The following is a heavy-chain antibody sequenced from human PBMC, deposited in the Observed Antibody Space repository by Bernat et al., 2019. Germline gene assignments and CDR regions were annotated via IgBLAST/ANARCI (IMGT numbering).Heavy chain of an antibody. J-gene: IGHJ4*02. CDR1: GFTFSSCS. D-gene: IGHD5-24*01. CDR3: ERDSGDGYKPFDS. V-gene: IGHV3-48*01. CDR2: ISSSSKTV. Sequence: EVQLVESGGGLVQPGGSLRLSCAASGFTFSSCSMNWVRQAPGKGLEWVSYISSSSKTVYYADSVRGRFSISRDNAKNSLYLQMNSLRAEDTAVYYCERDSGDGYKPFDSWGQGILVTVSS.